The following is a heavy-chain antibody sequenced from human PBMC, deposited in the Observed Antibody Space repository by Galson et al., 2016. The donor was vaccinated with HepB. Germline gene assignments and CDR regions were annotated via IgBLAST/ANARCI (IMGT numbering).Heavy chain of an antibody. CDR1: GFTFSSYG. V-gene: IGHV3-33*01. Sequence: SLRLSCAASGFTFSSYGMHWVRQAPGKGLEWVAVIWYDGSNKYYADSVKGRFTISRDNSKNTLYLQMNSLRAEDTAVYYCARRYGDYDLVYYYYYCMDVWGKGTTVTVSS. CDR2: IWYDGSNK. CDR3: ARRYGDYDLVYYYYYCMDV. J-gene: IGHJ6*03. D-gene: IGHD4-17*01.